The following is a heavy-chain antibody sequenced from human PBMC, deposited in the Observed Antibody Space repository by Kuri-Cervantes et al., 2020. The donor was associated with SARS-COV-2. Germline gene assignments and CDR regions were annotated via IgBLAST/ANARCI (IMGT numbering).Heavy chain of an antibody. D-gene: IGHD3-10*01. CDR1: GFTFSSYA. J-gene: IGHJ6*04. CDR2: ISGSGGST. CDR3: AKSRIWLREIDV. V-gene: IGHV3-23*01. Sequence: GESLKISCAASGFTFSSYAISWVRQAPGKGLEWVSAISGSGGSTYYADSVKGRFTISRDNSKNTLYLQMNSLRAEDTAVYYCAKSRIWLREIDVWGKGTTVTVSS.